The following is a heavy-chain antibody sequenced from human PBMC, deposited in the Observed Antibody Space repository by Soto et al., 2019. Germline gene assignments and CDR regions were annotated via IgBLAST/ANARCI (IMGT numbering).Heavy chain of an antibody. CDR1: GFSFRSHW. Sequence: EVQLVESGGGLVQPGGSLRLSCGASGFSFRSHWMHWVRQAPGKGLMWVSQINTDGRATSYADSVKGRFTISRDNAKNTRYLQMTSLRVEVTAVYFCAREVISNHDYAGFDFWGQGTVVTVS. CDR3: AREVISNHDYAGFDF. V-gene: IGHV3-74*01. CDR2: INTDGRAT. D-gene: IGHD2-2*01. J-gene: IGHJ3*01.